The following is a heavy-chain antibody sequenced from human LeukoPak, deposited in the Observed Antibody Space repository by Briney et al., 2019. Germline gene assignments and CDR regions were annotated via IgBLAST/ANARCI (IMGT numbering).Heavy chain of an antibody. V-gene: IGHV5-51*03. CDR3: ASLEGTRGGDD. D-gene: IGHD3-16*01. CDR1: VYRSTGYW. Sequence: GESLKISCEGSVYRSTGYWIGCVRQMPAKGLECMGIIYPDASDTRYSPSFQGQVTISADKSITTAYLQWSSLKASDTAMYYCASLEGTRGGDDWGQGTLVTVSS. J-gene: IGHJ4*02. CDR2: IYPDASDT.